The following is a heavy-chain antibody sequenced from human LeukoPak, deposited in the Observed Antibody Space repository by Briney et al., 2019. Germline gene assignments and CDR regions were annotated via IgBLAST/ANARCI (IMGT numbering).Heavy chain of an antibody. Sequence: SSETLSLTCAVYGGSFSGYYWSRIRQPPGKGLEWIGEINHSGSTNYNPSLKSRVTISVDTSKNQFSLKLSSVTAADTGVYYCXRDXGXQWXGELYEIDAFDIWGQGTMVTVSS. J-gene: IGHJ3*02. D-gene: IGHD3-10*01. CDR3: XRDXGXQWXGELYEIDAFDI. V-gene: IGHV4-34*01. CDR1: GGSFSGYY. CDR2: INHSGST.